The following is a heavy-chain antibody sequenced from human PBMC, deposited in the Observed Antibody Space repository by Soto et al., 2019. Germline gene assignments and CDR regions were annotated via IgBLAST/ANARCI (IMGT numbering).Heavy chain of an antibody. CDR3: AREFDYGDYVYYYYGMDV. Sequence: GGSLRLSCAASGFTVSSNYMSWVRQAPGKGLEWVSVIYSGGSTYYADSVKGRFTISRGNSKNTLYLQMNSLRAEDTAVYYCAREFDYGDYVYYYYGMDVWGQGTTVTVSS. CDR1: GFTVSSNY. D-gene: IGHD4-17*01. J-gene: IGHJ6*02. CDR2: IYSGGST. V-gene: IGHV3-66*01.